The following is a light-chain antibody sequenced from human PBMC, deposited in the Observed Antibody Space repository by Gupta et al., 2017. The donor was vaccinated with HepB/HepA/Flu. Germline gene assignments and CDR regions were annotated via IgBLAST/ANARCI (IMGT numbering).Light chain of an antibody. Sequence: QSPLTQPASVSGSPGQSITFPCTGTSSDVGGYNYVSWYQQHPGKAPKLMIYDVSNRPSGVSNRFSGSKSGNTASLTISGLQAEDEADYYCSSYTSSSTYVFGTGTKVTVL. V-gene: IGLV2-14*01. CDR2: DVS. J-gene: IGLJ1*01. CDR1: SSDVGGYNY. CDR3: SSYTSSSTYV.